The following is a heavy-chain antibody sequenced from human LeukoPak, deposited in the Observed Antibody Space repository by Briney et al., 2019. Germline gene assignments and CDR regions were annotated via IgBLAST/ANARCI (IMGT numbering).Heavy chain of an antibody. CDR3: ARGDLWSFYYYGMDV. CDR1: GYTFTGYY. Sequence: ASVKVSCKASGYTFTGYYMHWVRQAPGQGLEWMGWINPNSGGTNYAQKFRGRVTMTRDTSISTAYMELSRLRSDDTAVYYCARGDLWSFYYYGMDVWGQGTTVTVSS. J-gene: IGHJ6*02. D-gene: IGHD3-10*01. CDR2: INPNSGGT. V-gene: IGHV1-2*02.